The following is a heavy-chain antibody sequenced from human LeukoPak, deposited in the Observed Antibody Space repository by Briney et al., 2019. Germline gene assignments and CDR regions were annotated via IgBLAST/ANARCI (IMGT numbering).Heavy chain of an antibody. CDR3: ARGDEGYGGLY. V-gene: IGHV4-30-4*01. J-gene: IGHJ4*02. D-gene: IGHD4-23*01. CDR2: IYYSGST. Sequence: SETLSLTCTVSGGSISSGDYYWSWIRQPPGKGLEWIGYIYYSGSTYYNPSLKSRVTISVDTSKNQFSLKLSSVTAADTAVYYCARGDEGYGGLYWGQGTLVTVSS. CDR1: GGSISSGDYY.